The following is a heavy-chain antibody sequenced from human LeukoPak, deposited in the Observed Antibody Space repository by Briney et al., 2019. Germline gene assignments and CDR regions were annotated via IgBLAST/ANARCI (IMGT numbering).Heavy chain of an antibody. CDR3: ARRNCSGGSCYGFDY. CDR2: IYYSGST. V-gene: IGHV4-39*01. Sequence: PSESLSLTCTVSGGSISSSSYYWGWIRQPPGKGLEWIGSIYYSGSTYYNPSLKSRVAISVDMSKNQFSLKLSSVTAADTAVYYCARRNCSGGSCYGFDYWGQGTLVTVSS. CDR1: GGSISSSSYY. J-gene: IGHJ4*02. D-gene: IGHD2-15*01.